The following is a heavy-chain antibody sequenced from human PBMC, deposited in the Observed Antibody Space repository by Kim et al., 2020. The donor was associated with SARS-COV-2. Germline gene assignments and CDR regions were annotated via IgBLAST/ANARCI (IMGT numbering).Heavy chain of an antibody. CDR2: IYYSGST. D-gene: IGHD7-27*01. CDR1: GGSISSGDYY. V-gene: IGHV4-30-4*01. CDR3: DALGPRYGMDV. J-gene: IGHJ6*02. Sequence: SETLSLTCTVSGGSISSGDYYWSWIRQPPGKGLEWIGYIYYSGSTYYNPSLKSRVTISVDTSKNQFSLKLSSVTAADTAVYYCDALGPRYGMDVWGQGTTVTVSS.